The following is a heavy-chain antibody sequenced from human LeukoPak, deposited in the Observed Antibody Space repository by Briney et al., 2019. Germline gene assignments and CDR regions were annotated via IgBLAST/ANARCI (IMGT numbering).Heavy chain of an antibody. CDR2: IYYSGST. CDR3: ASSRNYYDSSIHPFDI. D-gene: IGHD3-22*01. Sequence: SETLSLTCTVSGGSISSSSYYWGWIRQPPGKGLEWIGSIYYSGSTYYNPSLKSRVTISVDTSKNQFSLKLSSVTAADTAVYYCASSRNYYDSSIHPFDIWGQGTMVTVSS. J-gene: IGHJ3*02. CDR1: GGSISSSSYY. V-gene: IGHV4-39*07.